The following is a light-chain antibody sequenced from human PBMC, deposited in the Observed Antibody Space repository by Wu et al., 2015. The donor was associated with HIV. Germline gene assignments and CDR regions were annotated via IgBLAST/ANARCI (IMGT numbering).Light chain of an antibody. CDR2: GAS. V-gene: IGKV3-20*01. CDR1: QSVSSSY. J-gene: IGKJ2*01. Sequence: EIVMTQSPATLSVSPGERATLSCRASQSVSSSYLAWYQQKPGQAPRLLIYGASSRATGIPDRFSGSGSGTDFTLTISRLEPEDFAVYYCQQYGSSPAYTFGRGDQAGD. CDR3: QQYGSSPAYT.